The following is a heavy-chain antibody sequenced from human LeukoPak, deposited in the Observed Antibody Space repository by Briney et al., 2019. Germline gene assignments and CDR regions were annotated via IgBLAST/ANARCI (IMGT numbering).Heavy chain of an antibody. CDR2: ISGSGGST. CDR1: GFTFSSYA. D-gene: IGHD6-19*01. Sequence: GGSLRLSCAASGFTFSSYAMSWVRQAPGRGLEWVSAISGSGGSTYYADSVKGRFTISRGNSKNTLYLQMNSLRAEDTAVYYCAKGYGSGCFDYWGQGTLVTVSS. V-gene: IGHV3-23*01. J-gene: IGHJ4*02. CDR3: AKGYGSGCFDY.